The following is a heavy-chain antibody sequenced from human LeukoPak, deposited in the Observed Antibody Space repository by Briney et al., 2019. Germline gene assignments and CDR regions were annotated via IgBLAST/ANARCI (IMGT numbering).Heavy chain of an antibody. J-gene: IGHJ3*02. CDR1: GFTFSTYW. D-gene: IGHD3-3*01. CDR3: AKGGAITIFGVEGAFDI. Sequence: GGSLRLSCAASGFTFSTYWMTWVRQAPGKGLEWVANMKGDGSEIYYVDSVKGRFTISRDNSKNTLYLQMNGLRAEDTAVYYCAKGGAITIFGVEGAFDIWGQGTMVTVSS. V-gene: IGHV3-7*01. CDR2: MKGDGSEI.